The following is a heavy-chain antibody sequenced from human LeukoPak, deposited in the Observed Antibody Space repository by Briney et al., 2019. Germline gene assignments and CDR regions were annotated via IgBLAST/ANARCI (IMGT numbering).Heavy chain of an antibody. CDR1: GFTFSSYA. J-gene: IGHJ4*02. D-gene: IGHD3-3*01. CDR2: ISGSGGST. V-gene: IGHV3-23*01. Sequence: GGSLRLSCAASGFTFSSYAMSWVRQAPGKGLEWVSAISGSGGSTYYADSVKGRFTISRDNSKNTLYLQMNSLGAEDTAVYYCAKDGPSDFWSGYPFDYWGQGTLVTVSS. CDR3: AKDGPSDFWSGYPFDY.